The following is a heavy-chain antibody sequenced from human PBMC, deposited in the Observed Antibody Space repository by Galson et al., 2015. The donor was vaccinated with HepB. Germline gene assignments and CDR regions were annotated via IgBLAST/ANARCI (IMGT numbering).Heavy chain of an antibody. CDR2: VSFDGSHK. CDR1: GFTSSSYG. V-gene: IGHV3-30*03. J-gene: IGHJ6*02. D-gene: IGHD6-6*01. CDR3: ARPYSTSSSYYYGMDV. Sequence: SLRLSCAASGFTSSSYGMHWVRQAPGKGLEWVAVVSFDGSHKYYADSVKGRFTISRDNSKNTLSLQMNSLRADDTAVYYCARPYSTSSSYYYGMDVWGQGTTVTVSS.